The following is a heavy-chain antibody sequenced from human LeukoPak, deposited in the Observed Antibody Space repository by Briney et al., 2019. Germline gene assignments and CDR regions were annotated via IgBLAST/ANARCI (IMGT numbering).Heavy chain of an antibody. CDR1: GGSISSYF. D-gene: IGHD3-22*01. V-gene: IGHV4-59*01. Sequence: SETLSLTRTVSGGSISSYFWSWIRQSPGKGPEWIGYIHQNGNTNYNLSLKSRVTISIDTSKSQFSLRLSSVTAADTAVYYCARVRMDWYDRSGQERIRFDPWGQGTLVIVSS. J-gene: IGHJ5*02. CDR3: ARVRMDWYDRSGQERIRFDP. CDR2: IHQNGNT.